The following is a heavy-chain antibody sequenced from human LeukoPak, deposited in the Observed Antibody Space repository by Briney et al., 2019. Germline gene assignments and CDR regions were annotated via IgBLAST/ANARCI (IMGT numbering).Heavy chain of an antibody. D-gene: IGHD2-2*01. CDR2: ISSSSYI. CDR1: GFTFSSYS. CDR3: AKDAVYQLLSYYYMDV. J-gene: IGHJ6*03. V-gene: IGHV3-21*04. Sequence: PGGSLRLSCAASGFTFSSYSMNWVRQASGKGLEWVSSISSSSYIYYADSVKGRFTISRDNSKNTLYLQMNSLRAEDTAVYYCAKDAVYQLLSYYYMDVWGKGTTVTVSS.